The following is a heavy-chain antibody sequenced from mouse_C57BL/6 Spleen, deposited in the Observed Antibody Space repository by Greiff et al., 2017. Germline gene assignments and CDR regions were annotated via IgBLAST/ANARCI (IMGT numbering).Heavy chain of an antibody. CDR2: ISSGGSYT. CDR3: ARHATMVTAYYFDY. Sequence: EVQVVESGGGLVKPGGSLKLSCAASGFTFSSYGMSWVRQTPDKRLEWVATISSGGSYTYYPDSVKGRFTISRDNAKNTLYLQMSSLKSEDTAMYYCARHATMVTAYYFDYWGQGTTRTVSS. V-gene: IGHV5-6*01. D-gene: IGHD2-2*01. CDR1: GFTFSSYG. J-gene: IGHJ2*01.